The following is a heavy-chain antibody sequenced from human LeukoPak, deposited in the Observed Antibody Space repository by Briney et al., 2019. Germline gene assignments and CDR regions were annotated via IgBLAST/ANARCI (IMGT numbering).Heavy chain of an antibody. J-gene: IGHJ4*02. V-gene: IGHV3-43*02. CDR2: ISADGGST. Sequence: GGSLRLSCVVSGINFADYAMHWVRQPPGKGLEWVPLISADGGSTFSADSVKGRFSISRDNSKNSLYLQMNSLRSEDTAMYYCAKESGKFDYWGQGTLVAVSS. CDR1: GINFADYA. CDR3: AKESGKFDY.